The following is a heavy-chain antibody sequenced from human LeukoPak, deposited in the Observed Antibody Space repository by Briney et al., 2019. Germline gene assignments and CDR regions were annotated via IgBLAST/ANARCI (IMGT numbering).Heavy chain of an antibody. J-gene: IGHJ4*02. CDR1: GESLKDYY. V-gene: IGHV4-34*01. Sequence: PSETLSLTSAVYGESLKDYYWNWIRQPPGKGLEWIGEINHSGSSNYNPSLKSRVTISVDTSKNQFSLKLSSVTAADTAVYYCARSGTCQHSSSYDYWGQGTLVTVSS. CDR3: ARSGTCQHSSSYDY. CDR2: INHSGSS. D-gene: IGHD6-13*01.